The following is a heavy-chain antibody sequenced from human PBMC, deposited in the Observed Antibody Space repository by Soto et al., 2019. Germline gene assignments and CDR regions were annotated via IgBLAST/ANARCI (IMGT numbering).Heavy chain of an antibody. CDR2: ITSSGGAT. V-gene: IGHV3-48*03. D-gene: IGHD2-2*02. Sequence: EVQLVESGGGLVQPGGSLRLSCAASGFGFSNYEMNWVRQAPGKGLEWVSYITSSGGATMYADSVKGRFTISRDNAKDSLYLQXXXXRVEDTAVYYCARGDCKTSCYIGFWGQGALVTXS. CDR1: GFGFSNYE. CDR3: ARGDCKTSCYIGF. J-gene: IGHJ4*02.